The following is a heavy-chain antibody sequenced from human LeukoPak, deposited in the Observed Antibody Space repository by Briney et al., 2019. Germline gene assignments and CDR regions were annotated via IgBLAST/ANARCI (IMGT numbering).Heavy chain of an antibody. D-gene: IGHD1-7*01. CDR3: AKGRRAPLVGTITKSWLDD. CDR1: GFTFSDYY. V-gene: IGHV3-11*01. Sequence: GGSLRLSCAASGFTFSDYYMSWIRQAPGKGLEWVSYISNSGSTKYYADSVKGRFTISRDNSKNTLYLQMNSLRAEDTAVYYCAKGRRAPLVGTITKSWLDDWGQGTLVTVSS. J-gene: IGHJ4*02. CDR2: ISNSGSTK.